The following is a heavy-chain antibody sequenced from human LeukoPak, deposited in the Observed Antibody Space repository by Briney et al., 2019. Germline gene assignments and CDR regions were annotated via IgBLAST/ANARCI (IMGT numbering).Heavy chain of an antibody. D-gene: IGHD3-16*02. CDR3: ARGIMITFGGVIPRAFDI. CDR2: INPNSGGT. Sequence: ASVKVSCKASGYTFTGYYMHWVRQAPGQGLEWMGRINPNSGGTNYAQKFQGRVTMTRGTSISTAYMELSRLRSDDTAVYYCARGIMITFGGVIPRAFDIWGQGTMVTVSS. J-gene: IGHJ3*02. CDR1: GYTFTGYY. V-gene: IGHV1-2*06.